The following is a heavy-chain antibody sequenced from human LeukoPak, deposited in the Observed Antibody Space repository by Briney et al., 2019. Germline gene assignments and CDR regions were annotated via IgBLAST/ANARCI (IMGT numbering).Heavy chain of an antibody. V-gene: IGHV1-18*01. Sequence: GASVKVSCKASGYTFTSYGISWVRQAPGQGLEWMGWISAYNGNTSYAQKLQGRVTMTTDTSTSTAYMELRSLRSDDTAVYYCARAYGGSYRRSGPQDYWGQGTLVTVSS. J-gene: IGHJ4*02. CDR2: ISAYNGNT. CDR3: ARAYGGSYRRSGPQDY. D-gene: IGHD1-26*01. CDR1: GYTFTSYG.